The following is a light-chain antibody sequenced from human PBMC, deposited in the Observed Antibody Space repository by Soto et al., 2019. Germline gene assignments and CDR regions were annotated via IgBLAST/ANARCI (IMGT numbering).Light chain of an antibody. CDR1: SSNIGNNY. CDR3: GPWDSSPRAVV. V-gene: IGLV1-51*02. Sequence: QSVLTQPPSVSAAPGQKVTISCSGSSSNIGNNYVSWYQQFPGTAPKLLIYENNKRPSGIPDRFSGSKSGTSATLGITGLQTGDEADYYCGPWDSSPRAVVFGGGTKLTVL. CDR2: ENN. J-gene: IGLJ2*01.